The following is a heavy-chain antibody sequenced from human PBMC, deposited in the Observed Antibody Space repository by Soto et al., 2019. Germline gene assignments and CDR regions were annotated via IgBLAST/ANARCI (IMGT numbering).Heavy chain of an antibody. J-gene: IGHJ4*02. CDR1: GFSLSTSGVG. V-gene: IGHV2-5*02. CDR3: ARNPGIYWTFDY. Sequence: QITLKESGPTLVKPTQTLTLTCTFSGFSLSTSGVGVGWIRQPPGKALDWLSLLYWDDDKRYTPSLKSRLTITKDTSKNQVVLTMTNMDPVDTATYYCARNPGIYWTFDYWGQGTLVTVSS. CDR2: LYWDDDK. D-gene: IGHD5-12*01.